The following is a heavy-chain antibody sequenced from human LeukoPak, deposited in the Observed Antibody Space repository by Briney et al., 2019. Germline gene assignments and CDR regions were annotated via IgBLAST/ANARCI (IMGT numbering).Heavy chain of an antibody. CDR1: GYTFTSYY. CDR3: ARVLSVRGVNTKYYYGMDV. Sequence: ASVTVSCTASGYTFTSYYMHWVRQAPGQGLEWMEIINPSGGSTSYAQKFQGRVTMTRDTSTSTVYMELSSLRSEDTAVYYCARVLSVRGVNTKYYYGMDVWGQGTTVTVSS. D-gene: IGHD3-10*01. CDR2: INPSGGST. J-gene: IGHJ6*02. V-gene: IGHV1-46*01.